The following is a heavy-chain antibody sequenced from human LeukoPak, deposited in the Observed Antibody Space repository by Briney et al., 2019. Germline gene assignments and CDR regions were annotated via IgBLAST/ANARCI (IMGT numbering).Heavy chain of an antibody. CDR1: GGSISSYY. CDR2: IYYSGTT. CDR3: ARDGFVSMIGPIFDF. D-gene: IGHD5/OR15-5a*01. J-gene: IGHJ4*02. Sequence: SETLSLTCTVSGGSISSYYWSWIRQPPGKGLEWIGYIYYSGTTNYNPSLKSRVTISLGTSKSQFSLKLSSVTAADTAVYYCARDGFVSMIGPIFDFWGQGSLVTVSS. V-gene: IGHV4-59*01.